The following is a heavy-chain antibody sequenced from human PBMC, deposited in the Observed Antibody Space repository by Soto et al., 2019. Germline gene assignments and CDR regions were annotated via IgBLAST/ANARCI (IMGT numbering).Heavy chain of an antibody. J-gene: IGHJ3*02. Sequence: SETLSLSCTVSGVSVSSGSYYWSWIRQPPGKGLEWIGYIYYSGSTNYNPSLKSRVTISVDTSKNQFSLKLSSVTAADTAVYYCARDRVVAFRQLDIWGQGTMVTVSS. CDR1: GVSVSSGSYY. D-gene: IGHD3-22*01. V-gene: IGHV4-61*01. CDR2: IYYSGST. CDR3: ARDRVVAFRQLDI.